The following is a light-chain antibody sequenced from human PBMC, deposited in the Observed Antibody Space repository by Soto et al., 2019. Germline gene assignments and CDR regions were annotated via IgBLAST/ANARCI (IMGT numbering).Light chain of an antibody. J-gene: IGLJ1*01. Sequence: QSALTQPPSASGSPGQSVTISCTGTTSDIGGYRYVSWYQQYPGKAPKLIISDVYKRPSGVPDRFSASKSGNTASLTVSGLQAEDEAEYYCSSYRGYNNYLVFGNGAKLTVL. CDR3: SSYRGYNNYLV. CDR2: DVY. CDR1: TSDIGGYRY. V-gene: IGLV2-8*01.